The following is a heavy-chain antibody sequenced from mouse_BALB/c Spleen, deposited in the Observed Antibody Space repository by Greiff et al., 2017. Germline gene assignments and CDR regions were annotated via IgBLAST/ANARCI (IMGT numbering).Heavy chain of an antibody. CDR1: GYTFTSYW. J-gene: IGHJ2*01. Sequence: QVQLKESGAELARPGASVKLSCKASGYTFTSYWMQWVKQRPGQGLEWIGAIYPGDGDTRYTQKFKGKATLTADKSSSTAYMQLSSLASEDSAVYYCARERPSYYGNYDYFDYWGQGTTLTVSS. D-gene: IGHD2-10*01. CDR2: IYPGDGDT. V-gene: IGHV1-87*01. CDR3: ARERPSYYGNYDYFDY.